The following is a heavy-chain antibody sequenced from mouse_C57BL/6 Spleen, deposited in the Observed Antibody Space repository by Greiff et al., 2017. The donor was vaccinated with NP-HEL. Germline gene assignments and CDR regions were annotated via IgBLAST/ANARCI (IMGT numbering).Heavy chain of an antibody. D-gene: IGHD2-4*01. V-gene: IGHV1-82*01. CDR1: GYAFSSSW. CDR2: IYPGDGDN. CDR3: SRSIYYDYDAGYYYAMDY. Sequence: QVQLQQSGPELVKPGASVKISCKASGYAFSSSWMNWVKQRPGKGLEWIGRIYPGDGDNNYNGKFKGKATLTADKATSTAYMQLSSLTADDSAVYVGSRSIYYDYDAGYYYAMDYWGQGTSVTVSS. J-gene: IGHJ4*01.